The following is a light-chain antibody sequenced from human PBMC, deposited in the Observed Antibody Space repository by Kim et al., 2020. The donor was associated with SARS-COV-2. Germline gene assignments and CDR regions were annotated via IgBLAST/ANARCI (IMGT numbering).Light chain of an antibody. V-gene: IGKV3-20*01. CDR2: DAS. Sequence: EIVLTQSPGTLSLSPGERATLSCSASQSVSSTYLAWYQQKPGQGPRLLIYDASTRATGIPDRFSGSGSGTDFTLTISRLEPEDFALYYCHQYGNSPCTCGQGTKLEI. J-gene: IGKJ2*02. CDR3: HQYGNSPCT. CDR1: QSVSSTY.